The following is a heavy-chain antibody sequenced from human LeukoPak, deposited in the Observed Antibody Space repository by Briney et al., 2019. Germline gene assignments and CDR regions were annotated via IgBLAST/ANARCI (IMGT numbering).Heavy chain of an antibody. V-gene: IGHV3-21*01. CDR1: GFTFSSYS. J-gene: IGHJ4*02. CDR2: ISSSSSYI. D-gene: IGHD5-18*01. CDR3: ARVIPQMGYGYGYIDY. Sequence: GGSLRLPCAASGFTFSSYSMNWVRQAPGKGLEWVSSISSSSSYIYYADSVKGRFTISRDNAKNSLYLQMNSLRAEDTAVYYCARVIPQMGYGYGYIDYWGQGTLVTVSS.